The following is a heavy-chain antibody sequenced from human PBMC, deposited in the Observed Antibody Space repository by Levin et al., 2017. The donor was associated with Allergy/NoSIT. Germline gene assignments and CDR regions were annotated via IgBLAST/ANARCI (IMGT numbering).Heavy chain of an antibody. J-gene: IGHJ2*01. CDR2: IYPGDSDT. D-gene: IGHD6-13*01. V-gene: IGHV5-51*01. CDR3: ARSQWAAAAGTTGVWYFDL. CDR1: GYSFTSYW. Sequence: GESLKISCKGSGYSFTSYWIGWVRQMPGKGLEWMGIIYPGDSDTRYSPSFQGQVTISADKSISTTYLQWSSLKASDTAMYYCARSQWAAAAGTTGVWYFDLWGRGTLVTVSS.